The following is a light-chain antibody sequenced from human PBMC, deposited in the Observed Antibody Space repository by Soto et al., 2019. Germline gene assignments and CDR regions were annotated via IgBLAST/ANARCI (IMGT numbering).Light chain of an antibody. CDR2: DAS. CDR3: QQRSNWPPIT. V-gene: IGKV3-11*01. J-gene: IGKJ5*01. CDR1: QSVSNNY. Sequence: EIVMTQSPATLSVSPGERATLSCRASQSVSNNYLAWYQQKPGQAPRLLIYDASNRATGIPARFSGSGSGTDFTLTISSLEPEDFAVYYCQQRSNWPPITFGQGTRLEI.